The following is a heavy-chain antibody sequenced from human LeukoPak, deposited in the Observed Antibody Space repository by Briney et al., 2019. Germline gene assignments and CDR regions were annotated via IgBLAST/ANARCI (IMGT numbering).Heavy chain of an antibody. D-gene: IGHD3-9*01. CDR1: GGSISNGGYH. J-gene: IGHJ4*02. CDR3: ASLQDILTGYSSDY. CDR2: IYSSGST. V-gene: IGHV4-31*03. Sequence: PSETLSLTCSVSGGSISNGGYHWSWIRQHPGKGLEWIGYIYSSGSTHYNPSLRSRITMSVDTSKNQFSLKLSSVTAADTAVYYCASLQDILTGYSSDYWGQGTLVTVSS.